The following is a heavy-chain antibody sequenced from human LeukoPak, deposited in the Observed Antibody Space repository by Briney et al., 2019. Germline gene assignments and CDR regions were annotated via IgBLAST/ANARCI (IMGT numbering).Heavy chain of an antibody. Sequence: SETLSLTCAVYVGSFSGYYWSWIRQPPGKGLEWIGEINHSGSTNYNPSLKSRVTISVDTSKNQFSLKLSSVTAADTAVYYCARGLPCSGGSCSFFDYWGQGTLVTVSS. J-gene: IGHJ4*02. CDR1: VGSFSGYY. V-gene: IGHV4-34*01. CDR3: ARGLPCSGGSCSFFDY. D-gene: IGHD2-15*01. CDR2: INHSGST.